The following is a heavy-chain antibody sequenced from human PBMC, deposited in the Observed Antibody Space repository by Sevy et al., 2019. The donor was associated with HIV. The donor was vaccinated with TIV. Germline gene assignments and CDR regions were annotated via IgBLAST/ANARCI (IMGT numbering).Heavy chain of an antibody. CDR1: GYTVTSYG. V-gene: IGHV1-18*04. CDR3: ARDRYYYDSSGLNWFDP. J-gene: IGHJ5*02. D-gene: IGHD3-22*01. Sequence: ASVKVSCKASGYTVTSYGISWVRQAPGQGLEWMGWISAYNGNTNYAQKLQGRVTMTTDTSTSTAYMELRSLRSDDTAVYYCARDRYYYDSSGLNWFDPWAREPWSPSPQ. CDR2: ISAYNGNT.